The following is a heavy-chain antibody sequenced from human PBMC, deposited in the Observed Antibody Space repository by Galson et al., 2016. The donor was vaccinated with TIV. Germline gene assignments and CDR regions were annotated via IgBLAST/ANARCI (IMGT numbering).Heavy chain of an antibody. CDR1: GYSFTRYW. Sequence: QSGAEVKKPGESLRISCKGSGYSFTRYWINWVRQMPGKGLEWIGRIDPSDSYTHYRPYFQGHVTISVDKSVDTAYLQWSSLKASDTAIYYCARGVSSGSAWLDPWGQGTLVSVSS. J-gene: IGHJ5*02. D-gene: IGHD3-10*01. CDR2: IDPSDSYT. CDR3: ARGVSSGSAWLDP. V-gene: IGHV5-10-1*01.